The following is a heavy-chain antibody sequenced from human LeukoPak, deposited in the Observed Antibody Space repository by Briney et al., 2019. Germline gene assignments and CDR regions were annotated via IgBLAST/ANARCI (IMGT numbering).Heavy chain of an antibody. J-gene: IGHJ4*02. V-gene: IGHV4-34*01. D-gene: IGHD5-18*01. CDR2: INHSGST. CDR3: ASGRGYSYGYASY. Sequence: PSETLSLTCAVYGGSFSGYYWSWIRQPPGKGLEWIGEINHSGSTNYNPSLKSRVTISVDTSKNQFSLKLSSVTAADTAVYYCASGRGYSYGYASYWGQGTLVTVSS. CDR1: GGSFSGYY.